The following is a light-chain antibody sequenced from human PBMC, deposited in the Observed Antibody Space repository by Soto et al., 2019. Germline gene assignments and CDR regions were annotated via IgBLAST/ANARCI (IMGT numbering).Light chain of an antibody. CDR2: DVL. Sequence: QSALTQPRSVSGSPGQSVTISCTGTSSDVGGYNYVSWYQQYPGKAPKLMIYDVLKRPSGVPDRFSGSKSGNTASLTISGVQAEDEAYYYCFSSAGRNIGVFGGGTKLTVL. CDR3: FSSAGRNIGV. J-gene: IGLJ3*02. CDR1: SSDVGGYNY. V-gene: IGLV2-11*01.